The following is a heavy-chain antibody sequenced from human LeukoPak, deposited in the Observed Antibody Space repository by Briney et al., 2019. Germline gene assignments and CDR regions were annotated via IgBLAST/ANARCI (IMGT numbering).Heavy chain of an antibody. J-gene: IGHJ1*01. V-gene: IGHV4-59*12. CDR3: ARVRAAGTGYFQH. CDR1: GGSISSYY. Sequence: SETLSLTCTVSGGSISSYYWGWIRQPPGKGLEWIGCIYYSGSTYYNPSLKSRVIISVDTSKNQFSLKLSSVTAADTAVYYCARVRAAGTGYFQHWGQGTLVTVSS. D-gene: IGHD6-13*01. CDR2: IYYSGST.